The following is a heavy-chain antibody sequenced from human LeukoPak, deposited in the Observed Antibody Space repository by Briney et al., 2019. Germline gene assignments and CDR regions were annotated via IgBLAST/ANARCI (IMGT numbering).Heavy chain of an antibody. J-gene: IGHJ4*02. Sequence: GGSLRLSCEASRFTFSSYAMHWVRQAPGKGLEWVAVISYDGSNKYYADSVKGRFTISRDNSKNTLYLQMNSLRAEDTAVYYCARGGYYYDSSGYLDYWGQGTLVTVSS. V-gene: IGHV3-30-3*01. CDR1: RFTFSSYA. CDR2: ISYDGSNK. D-gene: IGHD3-22*01. CDR3: ARGGYYYDSSGYLDY.